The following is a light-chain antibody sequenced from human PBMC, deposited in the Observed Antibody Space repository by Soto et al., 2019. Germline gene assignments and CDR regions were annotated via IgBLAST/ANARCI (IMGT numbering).Light chain of an antibody. CDR3: QQYNSWPPSIT. CDR1: ESVRTN. Sequence: ERVMTQSPATLSVPPGERATLSCRASESVRTNLAWYQQRPGQSPRLLIYGASTRASGVPARFSGSGSGTEFTLTISSLQSEDFAVYYCQQYNSWPPSITFGQGTRLEIK. V-gene: IGKV3-15*01. CDR2: GAS. J-gene: IGKJ5*01.